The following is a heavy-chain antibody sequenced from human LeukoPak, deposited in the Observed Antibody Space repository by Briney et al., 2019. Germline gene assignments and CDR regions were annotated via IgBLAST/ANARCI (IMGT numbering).Heavy chain of an antibody. J-gene: IGHJ4*02. CDR1: GFTFSSYS. D-gene: IGHD5-18*01. V-gene: IGHV3-21*01. CDR2: ISSSSYI. Sequence: GGSLRLSCAASGFTFSSYSMNWVRKAPGKGLEWVSSISSSSYIYYADSVKGRFTISRDNAKNSLYLQMNSLRAEDTAVYYCARVGYSYGLDYWGQGTLVTVSS. CDR3: ARVGYSYGLDY.